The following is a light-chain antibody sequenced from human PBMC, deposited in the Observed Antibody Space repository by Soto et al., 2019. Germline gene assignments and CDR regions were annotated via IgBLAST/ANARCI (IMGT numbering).Light chain of an antibody. CDR3: SSYTSSSRYV. CDR2: EVS. V-gene: IGLV2-14*01. Sequence: QSAPTQPASVSGSPGQSITISCTGTSSDVGGYNYVSWYQQHPGKAPKLMIYEVSNRPSGVSNRFSGSKSGNTASLTISGLQAEDEADYYCSSYTSSSRYVFGTGTKVT. CDR1: SSDVGGYNY. J-gene: IGLJ1*01.